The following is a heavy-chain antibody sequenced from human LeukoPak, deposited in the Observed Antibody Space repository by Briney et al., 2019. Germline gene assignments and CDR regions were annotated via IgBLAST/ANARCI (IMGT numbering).Heavy chain of an antibody. CDR3: ARVMTHLLFDY. J-gene: IGHJ4*02. CDR2: IYYSGST. CDR1: GGSISGSY. D-gene: IGHD2-2*01. Sequence: PSETLSLTCTVSGGSISGSYWSWLRQPPGKGLEWIGYIYYSGSTNYNPSLKSRVTISVDTSKNQFSLKLSSVTAADTAVYYCARVMTHLLFDYWGQGTLVTVSS. V-gene: IGHV4-59*01.